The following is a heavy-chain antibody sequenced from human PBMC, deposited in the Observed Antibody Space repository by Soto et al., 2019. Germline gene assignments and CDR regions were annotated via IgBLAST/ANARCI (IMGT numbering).Heavy chain of an antibody. J-gene: IGHJ5*02. CDR1: GFTFSSYA. CDR3: AKGGFLEWLPVWFDP. V-gene: IGHV3-23*01. D-gene: IGHD3-3*01. Sequence: GGSLRLSCAASGFTFSSYAMSWVRQAPGKGLEWVSAISGSGGSTYYADSVKGRFTISRDNSKNTLYVQMNSLRAEDTAVYYCAKGGFLEWLPVWFDPWGQGTLVTVSS. CDR2: ISGSGGST.